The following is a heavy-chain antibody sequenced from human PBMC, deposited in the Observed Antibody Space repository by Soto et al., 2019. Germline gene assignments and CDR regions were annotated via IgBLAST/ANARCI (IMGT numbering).Heavy chain of an antibody. CDR2: MFYGVST. CDR3: ARLPSRHLVDY. CDR1: GSSINSSGYY. Sequence: SETLSLTCTVSGSSINSSGYYWGWIRQPPGKGLEWIGSMFYGVSTYYNPSLKSRVTVSVDTSKNQFSLNLRSVTTADTAVYYCARLPSRHLVDYWGQGTLVTVSS. V-gene: IGHV4-39*01. J-gene: IGHJ4*02. D-gene: IGHD3-3*02.